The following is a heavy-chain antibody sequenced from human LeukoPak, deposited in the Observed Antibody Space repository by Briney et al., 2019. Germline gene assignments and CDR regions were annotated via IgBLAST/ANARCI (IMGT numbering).Heavy chain of an antibody. Sequence: ASVKVSCKASGYTFTGYYVHWLRQAPGQGLEWMGWISAYNGNTNYAQKLQGRVTMTTDTSTSTAYMELRSLRSDDTAVYYCARYDIFALDGFDPWGQGTLVTVSS. CDR3: ARYDIFALDGFDP. J-gene: IGHJ5*02. V-gene: IGHV1-18*04. D-gene: IGHD3-9*01. CDR1: GYTFTGYY. CDR2: ISAYNGNT.